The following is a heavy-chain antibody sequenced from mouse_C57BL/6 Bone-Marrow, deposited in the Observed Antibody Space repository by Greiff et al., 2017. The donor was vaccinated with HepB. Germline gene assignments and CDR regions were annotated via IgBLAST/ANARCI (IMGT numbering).Heavy chain of an antibody. D-gene: IGHD4-1*01. CDR2: ISNLAYSI. V-gene: IGHV5-15*01. Sequence: EVMLVESGGGLVQPGGSLKLSCAASGFTFSDYGMAWVRQAPRKGPEWVAFISNLAYSIYYADTVTGRFTISRENAKNTLYLEMSSLRSEDTAMYYCARGGLGRAWFAYWGQGTLVTVSA. J-gene: IGHJ3*01. CDR1: GFTFSDYG. CDR3: ARGGLGRAWFAY.